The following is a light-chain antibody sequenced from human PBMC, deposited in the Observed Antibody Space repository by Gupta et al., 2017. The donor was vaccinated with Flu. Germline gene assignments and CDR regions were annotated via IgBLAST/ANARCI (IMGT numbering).Light chain of an antibody. CDR1: SSDVGDYNY. Sequence: QSALTQPPSASGSPGQSVTISCTGTSSDVGDYNYVSWYQQHPGKAPKVMIHEVSKWPSGVPDRFSGSKSGNTASLTVSGLPADDEADYYGSSYAGGNSWLFGGGTKLTVL. J-gene: IGLJ3*02. V-gene: IGLV2-8*01. CDR3: SSYAGGNSWL. CDR2: EVS.